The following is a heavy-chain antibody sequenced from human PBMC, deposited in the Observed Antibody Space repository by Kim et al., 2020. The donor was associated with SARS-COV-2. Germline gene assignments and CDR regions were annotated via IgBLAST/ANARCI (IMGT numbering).Heavy chain of an antibody. J-gene: IGHJ3*02. CDR1: GGNFINYS. V-gene: IGHV1-69*13. CDR2: IIPLSGTT. D-gene: IGHD3-3*01. CDR3: ARDNDGGVIIYAFDI. Sequence: SVKVSCKASGGNFINYSFNWVRLAPGQGLEWMGGIIPLSGTTDYAQKFQDRLTITADEYTNTVYMELSSLRSEDTAVYYCARDNDGGVIIYAFDIWGQGTLVTVSS.